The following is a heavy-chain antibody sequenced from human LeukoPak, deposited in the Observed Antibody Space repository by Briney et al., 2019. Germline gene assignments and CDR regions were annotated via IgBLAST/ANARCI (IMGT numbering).Heavy chain of an antibody. CDR2: FDPEDGET. V-gene: IGHV1-24*01. CDR1: GYTLTELS. CDR3: ATGGRGSGSYYFDY. Sequence: ASVKVSCKVSGYTLTELSMHWVRQAPGEGLEWMGGFDPEDGETIYAQKFQGRVTMTEDTSTDTAYMELSSLRSEDTAVYYCATGGRGSGSYYFDYWGQGTLVTVSS. J-gene: IGHJ4*02. D-gene: IGHD3-10*01.